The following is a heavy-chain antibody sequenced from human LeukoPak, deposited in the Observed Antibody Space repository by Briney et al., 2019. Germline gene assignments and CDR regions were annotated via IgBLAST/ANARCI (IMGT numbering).Heavy chain of an antibody. J-gene: IGHJ4*02. CDR1: GYTFTRYD. D-gene: IGHD3-22*01. CDR2: MNPNSGNT. CDR3: ARSYDSSGSAMVGY. Sequence: ASVKVSCKASGYTFTRYDINWVRQASGQGLEWMGWMNPNSGNTGYAQKFQGRVTMTRDTSTSTVCMELSSLRSEDTAVYYCARSYDSSGSAMVGYWGQGTLVTVSS. V-gene: IGHV1-8*01.